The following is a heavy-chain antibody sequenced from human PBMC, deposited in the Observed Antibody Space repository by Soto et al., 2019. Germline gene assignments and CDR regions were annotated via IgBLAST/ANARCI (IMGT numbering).Heavy chain of an antibody. Sequence: QVQLVESGGGVVQPGRSLRLSCAASGFTFSSYGMHWVRQAPGKGLEWVAVISYDGSNKYYADSVKGRFTISRDNSKNSLYLQMNSLRAEDTAVYYCAKGEDIVVVPDAMPPYYFDYWGQGTLVTVSS. V-gene: IGHV3-30*18. J-gene: IGHJ4*02. CDR2: ISYDGSNK. CDR1: GFTFSSYG. CDR3: AKGEDIVVVPDAMPPYYFDY. D-gene: IGHD2-2*01.